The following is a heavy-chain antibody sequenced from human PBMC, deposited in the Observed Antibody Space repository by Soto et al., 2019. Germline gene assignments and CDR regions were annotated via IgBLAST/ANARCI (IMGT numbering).Heavy chain of an antibody. Sequence: PGGSLRLSCVASGFTFSSYGMHWVRQAPGKGLEWVAAISYDGVKKFYDDPLKGRFTISRDNSKNTLYLQMNSLRAEDTAVYYCAKDWQIYTHLPHHYFDFWGQGALVTVSS. V-gene: IGHV3-30*18. J-gene: IGHJ4*02. CDR1: GFTFSSYG. D-gene: IGHD2-2*02. CDR2: ISYDGVKK. CDR3: AKDWQIYTHLPHHYFDF.